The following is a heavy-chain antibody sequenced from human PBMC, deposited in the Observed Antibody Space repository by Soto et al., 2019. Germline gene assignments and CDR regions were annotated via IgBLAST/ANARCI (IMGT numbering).Heavy chain of an antibody. CDR3: ATGPKDIVVVPAVTAFDI. Sequence: SVKVSCKASGGTFSSYAISWVRQAPGQGLEWMGGIIPIFGTANYAQKFQGRVTMTEDKSTDTAYMEPSSLRSEDTAVYYCATGPKDIVVVPAVTAFDIWGQGTMVTVSS. CDR2: IIPIFGTA. D-gene: IGHD2-2*01. V-gene: IGHV1-69*06. J-gene: IGHJ3*02. CDR1: GGTFSSYA.